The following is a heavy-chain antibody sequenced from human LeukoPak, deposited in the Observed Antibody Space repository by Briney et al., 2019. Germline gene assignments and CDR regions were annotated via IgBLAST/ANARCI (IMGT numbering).Heavy chain of an antibody. D-gene: IGHD1-26*01. V-gene: IGHV4-59*01. CDR3: ARGPLGAPAGNWFDP. CDR2: IYYSGST. J-gene: IGHJ5*02. CDR1: GGSINSYY. Sequence: SETLSLTCTVSGGSINSYYWSWIRQPPGKGLEWIGYIYYSGSTNYNPSLKSRVTISVDTSKNQFSLKLNSVTAADTAVYYCARGPLGAPAGNWFDPWGQGTLVTVSS.